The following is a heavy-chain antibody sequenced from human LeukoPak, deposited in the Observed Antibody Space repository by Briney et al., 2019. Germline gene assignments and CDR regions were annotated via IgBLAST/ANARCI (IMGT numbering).Heavy chain of an antibody. Sequence: PGGSLRLSCAASGFTFSSYEMNWVRQAPGKGLEWVSYISSSGSTIYYADSVKGRFTISRDNAKNSLYLQMNSLRAEDTAVYYCARASWFGELPGIWGQGTVVAVSS. CDR1: GFTFSSYE. CDR2: ISSSGSTI. V-gene: IGHV3-48*03. CDR3: ARASWFGELPGI. J-gene: IGHJ3*02. D-gene: IGHD3-10*01.